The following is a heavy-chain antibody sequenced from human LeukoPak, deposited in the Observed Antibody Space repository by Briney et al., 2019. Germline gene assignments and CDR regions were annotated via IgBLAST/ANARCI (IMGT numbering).Heavy chain of an antibody. Sequence: ASVKVSCKASGYTFTSYDINWVRQATGQGLEWMGWMNPNSGNTGYAQKFQGRVTMTRNTSISTAYMELSSLRSDDTAVYYCAREWGSSGSYFDYWGPGTLVTVSS. V-gene: IGHV1-8*01. CDR1: GYTFTSYD. D-gene: IGHD1-26*01. J-gene: IGHJ4*02. CDR2: MNPNSGNT. CDR3: AREWGSSGSYFDY.